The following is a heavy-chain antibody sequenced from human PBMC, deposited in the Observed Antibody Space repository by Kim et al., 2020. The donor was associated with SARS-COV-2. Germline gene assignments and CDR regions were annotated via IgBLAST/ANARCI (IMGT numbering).Heavy chain of an antibody. Sequence: YADSVKGRFTISRDNSKNSLYMQMNSLRTEDTALYYCAKHRRPVAGTPDYWGQGTLVTVSS. D-gene: IGHD6-19*01. V-gene: IGHV3-43*01. J-gene: IGHJ4*02. CDR3: AKHRRPVAGTPDY.